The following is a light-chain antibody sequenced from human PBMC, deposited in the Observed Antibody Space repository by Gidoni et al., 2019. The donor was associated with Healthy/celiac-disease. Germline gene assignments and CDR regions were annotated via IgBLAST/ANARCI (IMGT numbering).Light chain of an antibody. CDR3: SSYTSSSLLYV. Sequence: QSALPQPASVSGSPGQSITISCTGTSSDVGGYNYVSWYQQHPGKAPKLMIYDVSNRPSGVSNRFSGSKSGNTASLTISGLQAEDEADYYCSSYTSSSLLYVFGTGTKVTVL. J-gene: IGLJ1*01. V-gene: IGLV2-14*01. CDR1: SSDVGGYNY. CDR2: DVS.